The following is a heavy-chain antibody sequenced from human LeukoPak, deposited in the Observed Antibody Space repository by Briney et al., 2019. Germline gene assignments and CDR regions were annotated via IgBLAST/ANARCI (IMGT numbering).Heavy chain of an antibody. CDR3: AKDLSNFGDLGYFDH. CDR2: VTGTGDRT. V-gene: IGHV3-23*01. Sequence: GGSLRLSCAASGFTFSTYAMSWVRQGPGKGVEWVSGVTGTGDRTLYADSVRGRFTISRDNFKNTLFLEMRRLRADDTAFYYCAKDLSNFGDLGYFDHWGQGDLVTVSS. D-gene: IGHD4-17*01. J-gene: IGHJ5*02. CDR1: GFTFSTYA.